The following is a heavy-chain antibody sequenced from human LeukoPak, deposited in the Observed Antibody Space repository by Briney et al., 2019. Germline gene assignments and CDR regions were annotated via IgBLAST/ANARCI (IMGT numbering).Heavy chain of an antibody. CDR2: IYYSGST. CDR1: GGSISSYY. Sequence: PSETLSLTCTVSGGSISSYYWSWIRQPPGKGLEWIGYIYYSGSTNYNPSLKSRVTISVDTSKNQFSLKLSSVTAADTAVYYCAKVYGGWYAGHAFDIWGQGTMVTVSS. V-gene: IGHV4-59*01. J-gene: IGHJ3*02. CDR3: AKVYGGWYAGHAFDI. D-gene: IGHD6-19*01.